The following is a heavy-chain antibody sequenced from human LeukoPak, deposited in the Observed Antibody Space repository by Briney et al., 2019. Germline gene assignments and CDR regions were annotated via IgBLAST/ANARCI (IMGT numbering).Heavy chain of an antibody. CDR3: ARGGLRFFGWFDP. CDR1: GFTFSSYA. D-gene: IGHD3-3*01. Sequence: GGSLRLSCAASGFTFSSYAMHWVRKAPSKGLEWVAVISYDGSNKYYADSVKGRFTISRDNSKNTLYLQMNSLRAEDTAVYYCARGGLRFFGWFDPWGQGTLVTVSS. CDR2: ISYDGSNK. V-gene: IGHV3-30*04. J-gene: IGHJ5*02.